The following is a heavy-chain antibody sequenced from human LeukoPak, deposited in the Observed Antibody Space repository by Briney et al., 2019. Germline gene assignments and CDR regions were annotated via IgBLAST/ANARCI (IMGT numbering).Heavy chain of an antibody. J-gene: IGHJ5*02. CDR3: ARERDFWSGYYTNWFDP. CDR1: GGSISSGSYY. D-gene: IGHD3-3*01. Sequence: SETLSLTCTVSGGSISSGSYYWSWIRQPAGKGLEWIGRIYTSGSTNYNPSLKSRVTISVDTSKNQFSLKLSSVTAADTAVYYCARERDFWSGYYTNWFDPWGQGTLVTVSS. V-gene: IGHV4-61*02. CDR2: IYTSGST.